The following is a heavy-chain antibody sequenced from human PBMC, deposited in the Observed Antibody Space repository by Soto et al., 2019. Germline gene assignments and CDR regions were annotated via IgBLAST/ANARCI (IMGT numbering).Heavy chain of an antibody. J-gene: IGHJ3*02. CDR2: ISSSSSYI. V-gene: IGHV3-21*01. CDR3: ARDKLGIAVAGRAFDI. CDR1: GFTFSSYS. Sequence: GGSLRLSCAASGFTFSSYSMNWVRQAPGKGLEWVSSISSSSSYIYYADSVKGRFTISRDNAKNSLYLQMNSLRAEDTAVYYCARDKLGIAVAGRAFDIWGQGTMVTVSS. D-gene: IGHD6-13*01.